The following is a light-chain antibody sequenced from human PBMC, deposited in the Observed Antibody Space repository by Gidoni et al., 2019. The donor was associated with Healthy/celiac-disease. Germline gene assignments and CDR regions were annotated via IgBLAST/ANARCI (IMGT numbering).Light chain of an antibody. Sequence: SYELTQPPSVSVSPGQTASITCSGDQLGDKYACWYQQKPGQSPVLVIYQDSKRPSGIPERFSGSNSGNTATLTISGTQAMVEADYYCQAWDSSTAHVFGTGTKVTV. CDR3: QAWDSSTAHV. CDR1: QLGDKY. J-gene: IGLJ1*01. CDR2: QDS. V-gene: IGLV3-1*01.